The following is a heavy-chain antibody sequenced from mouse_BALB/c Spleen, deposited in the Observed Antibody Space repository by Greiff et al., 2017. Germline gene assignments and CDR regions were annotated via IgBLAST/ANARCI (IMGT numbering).Heavy chain of an antibody. J-gene: IGHJ2*01. Sequence: EVKLMESGGGLVKPGGSLKLSCAASGFTFSSYAMSWVRQTPEKRLEWVASISSGGSTYYPDSVKGRFTISRDNARNILYLQMSSLRSEDTAMYYCAREGGMITTHPFDYWGQGTTLTVSS. V-gene: IGHV5-6-5*01. D-gene: IGHD2-4*01. CDR2: ISSGGST. CDR1: GFTFSSYA. CDR3: AREGGMITTHPFDY.